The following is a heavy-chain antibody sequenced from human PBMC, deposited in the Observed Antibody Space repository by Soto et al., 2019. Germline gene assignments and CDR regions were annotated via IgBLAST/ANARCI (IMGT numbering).Heavy chain of an antibody. CDR1: GFSLSTSGVG. Sequence: QITLKESGPTLVKPTQTLTLTCTFSGFSLSTSGVGVGWIRQPPGKALEWLALIYWDDDKRYSPSLKSRLTITKDTSKNLVVLTMTNMDPGDTATYYCAHRRDSSGYYYVPFDYWGQGTLVTVSS. CDR3: AHRRDSSGYYYVPFDY. CDR2: IYWDDDK. D-gene: IGHD3-22*01. J-gene: IGHJ4*02. V-gene: IGHV2-5*02.